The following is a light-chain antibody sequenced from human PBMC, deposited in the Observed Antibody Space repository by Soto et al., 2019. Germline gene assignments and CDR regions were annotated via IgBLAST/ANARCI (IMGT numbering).Light chain of an antibody. J-gene: IGKJ1*01. CDR1: LSVSSN. Sequence: EIVMTQSPATLSLSPGERATLSCRASLSVSSNLAWYQQKPGQPPRLLIYGASARATGVPARFSGSGFATEFTLTISRLQSEDFAVYYCQKYDKWPPWTFGQGTKVDIK. CDR3: QKYDKWPPWT. CDR2: GAS. V-gene: IGKV3-15*01.